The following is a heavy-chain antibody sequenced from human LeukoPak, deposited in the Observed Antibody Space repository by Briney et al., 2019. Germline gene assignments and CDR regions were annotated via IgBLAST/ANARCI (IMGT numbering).Heavy chain of an antibody. CDR3: AKDYYDSSGLFDY. D-gene: IGHD3-22*01. J-gene: IGHJ4*02. CDR2: ISWNSGSI. Sequence: AGGSPRLSCAASGFTFDDYAMHWVRQAPGKGLEWVSGISWNSGSIGYADSVKGRFTISRDNAKNSLYLQMNSLRAEDTALYYCAKDYYDSSGLFDYWGQGTLVTVSS. CDR1: GFTFDDYA. V-gene: IGHV3-9*01.